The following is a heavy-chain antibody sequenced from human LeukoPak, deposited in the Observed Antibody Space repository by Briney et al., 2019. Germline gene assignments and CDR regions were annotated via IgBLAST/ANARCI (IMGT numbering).Heavy chain of an antibody. J-gene: IGHJ4*02. D-gene: IGHD4-17*01. V-gene: IGHV3-7*01. CDR3: TRDYWDYGDYFSDF. CDR2: IRQLGNEK. Sequence: QAGGSLRLSCAASGFTFSSYWMSWVRQAPGKGLEWVANIRQLGNEKYYVGSVKGRFTISRDNAKNSLYLQMNSLRAEDTAVYYCTRDYWDYGDYFSDFWGPGTQVTVSS. CDR1: GFTFSSYW.